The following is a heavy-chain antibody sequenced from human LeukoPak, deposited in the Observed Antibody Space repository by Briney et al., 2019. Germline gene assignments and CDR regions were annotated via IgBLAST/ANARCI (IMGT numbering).Heavy chain of an antibody. J-gene: IGHJ4*02. CDR1: GGTFSSYA. D-gene: IGHD3-3*01. CDR3: ASGEAYYDFWSGYEAFDY. V-gene: IGHV1-69*05. CDR2: IISIFGKA. Sequence: SVKVSCKGSGGTFSSYAIRGVRQAAGQGVEWVGGIISIFGKANFAQKLQGRVTKTRDTSTSTVYMELSSLRSEDTAVYYCASGEAYYDFWSGYEAFDYWGQGTLVTVSS.